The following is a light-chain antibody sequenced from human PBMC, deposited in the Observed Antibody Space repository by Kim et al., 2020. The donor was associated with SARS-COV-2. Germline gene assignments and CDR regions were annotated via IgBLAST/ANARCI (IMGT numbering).Light chain of an antibody. CDR1: QSLSNSY. Sequence: SRGERATLPCRASQSLSNSYLAWYQQRPGQAPRLLIFGASARATGIPDRFSGGGSGTDFTLTISRLEPEDFAVYYCQQYDTTPWTFGQGTKVDIK. V-gene: IGKV3-20*01. CDR3: QQYDTTPWT. J-gene: IGKJ1*01. CDR2: GAS.